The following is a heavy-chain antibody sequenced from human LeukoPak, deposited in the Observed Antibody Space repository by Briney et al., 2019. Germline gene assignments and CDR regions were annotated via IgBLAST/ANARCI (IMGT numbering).Heavy chain of an antibody. D-gene: IGHD3-10*01. Sequence: ASVKVSCKASGYTFTGYYMHWVRQAPGQGLEWMGWISAYNGNTNYAQKLQGRVTMTTDTSTSTAYMELRSLRSDDTAVYYCARVRGSSITMVRGVKANRYNWFDPWGQGTLVTVSS. CDR1: GYTFTGYY. CDR2: ISAYNGNT. J-gene: IGHJ5*02. CDR3: ARVRGSSITMVRGVKANRYNWFDP. V-gene: IGHV1-18*04.